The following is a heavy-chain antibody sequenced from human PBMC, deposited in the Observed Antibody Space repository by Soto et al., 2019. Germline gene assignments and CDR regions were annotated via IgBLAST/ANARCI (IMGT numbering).Heavy chain of an antibody. Sequence: QVQLVESGGGVVQPGRSLRLSCAASGFSLSSSVMHWVRQAPGKGLEWVAVFWKDGNTKYYADSVKGRFMISRDNSKNTLYLELNSLRPEDTALSYCAKGKRPPPPYSAYEPFDSWGQGTLVSVSS. J-gene: IGHJ4*02. D-gene: IGHD5-12*01. V-gene: IGHV3-33*06. CDR2: FWKDGNTK. CDR3: AKGKRPPPPYSAYEPFDS. CDR1: GFSLSSSV.